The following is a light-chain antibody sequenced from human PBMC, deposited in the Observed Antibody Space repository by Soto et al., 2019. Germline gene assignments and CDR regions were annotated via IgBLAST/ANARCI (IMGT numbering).Light chain of an antibody. J-gene: IGKJ1*01. V-gene: IGKV1-39*01. CDR3: QQSYRTPRT. Sequence: DIQMTQSPSSLSASVGDRVTITCRASQSISSYLNWYQQKPGKAPKLLIYAASSLQSGVPSRFSGSGSGTDFTLTISSLQPEDFATYYWQQSYRTPRTFGQGTKVEIK. CDR2: AAS. CDR1: QSISSY.